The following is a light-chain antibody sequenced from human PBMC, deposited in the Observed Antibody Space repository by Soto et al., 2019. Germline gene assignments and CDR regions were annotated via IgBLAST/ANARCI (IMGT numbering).Light chain of an antibody. CDR1: SSDIGGYDS. J-gene: IGLJ2*01. CDR2: DVT. CDR3: SSFSTNNARV. V-gene: IGLV2-14*01. Sequence: QSALTQPASVSGSPGQSITISCTGTSSDIGGYDSVSWYQQHPDTAPKLMIYDVTYRPSGVSSRFSGSKSGNTASLTISGLRTDDEADYFCSSFSTNNARVFGGGTQLTVL.